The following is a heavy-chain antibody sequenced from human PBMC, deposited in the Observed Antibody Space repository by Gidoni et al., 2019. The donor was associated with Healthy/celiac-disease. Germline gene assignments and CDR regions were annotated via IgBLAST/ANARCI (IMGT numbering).Heavy chain of an antibody. Sequence: EVQLVESGGGLVKPGGSLRLSCAASGFTFSSYSMNWVRQAPGKGLEWVSSISSSSSYIYYAASVKGRFNISRDNAKNSLYLQMNSLRAEDTAVYYCARRTAVSDAFDIWGQGTMVTVSS. V-gene: IGHV3-21*01. D-gene: IGHD4-17*01. CDR3: ARRTAVSDAFDI. J-gene: IGHJ3*02. CDR2: ISSSSSYI. CDR1: GFTFSSYS.